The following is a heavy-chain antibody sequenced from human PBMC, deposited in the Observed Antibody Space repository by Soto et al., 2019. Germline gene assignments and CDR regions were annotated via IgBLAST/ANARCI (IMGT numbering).Heavy chain of an antibody. D-gene: IGHD3-16*01. CDR1: GFSFSGSA. CDR3: TRQGRGQGRDYLDNTVESASIDQ. V-gene: IGHV3-73*02. CDR2: IRSKTHKQAT. Sequence: EVQLVESGGGVVQPGGSLKLSCAASGFSFSGSAMHWVRQASGKGLEWVGRIRSKTHKQATAYAASVEGRFTISRDDGTNTAYLQMNRLKTDDTAVYYCTRQGRGQGRDYLDNTVESASIDQWGQGTLVTVSS. J-gene: IGHJ4*02.